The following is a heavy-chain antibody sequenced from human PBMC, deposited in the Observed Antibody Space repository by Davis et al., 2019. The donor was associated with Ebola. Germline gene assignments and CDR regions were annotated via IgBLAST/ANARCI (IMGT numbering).Heavy chain of an antibody. CDR2: LYTRGTT. CDR1: GFSVSTKY. V-gene: IGHV3-53*01. Sequence: GGSLRLSCAASGFSVSTKYMNWVRQAPGKGLQWVSILYTRGTTYYADSVKGRFTISRDDSKHTLFLQMNNLRAEDTAVYYCARGDFYYGVDVWGQGTTVTVSS. CDR3: ARGDFYYGVDV. J-gene: IGHJ6*02.